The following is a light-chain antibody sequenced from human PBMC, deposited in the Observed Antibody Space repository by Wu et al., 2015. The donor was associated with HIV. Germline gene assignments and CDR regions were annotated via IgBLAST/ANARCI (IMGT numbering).Light chain of an antibody. CDR2: DAS. CDR1: QSITNN. CDR3: QQRNNWAYS. Sequence: EIVLKQSPGTLSLSVGDRVALSCRASQSITNNYLAWYQQRPGQAPRLLIYDASNRATGIPARFSGSGSGTDFTLTISSLEPEDFAVYYCQQRNNWAYSFGQGTKLEIK. V-gene: IGKV3-11*01. J-gene: IGKJ2*03.